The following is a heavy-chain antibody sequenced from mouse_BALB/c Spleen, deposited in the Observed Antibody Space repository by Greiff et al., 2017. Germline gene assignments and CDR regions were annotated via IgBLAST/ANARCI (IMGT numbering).Heavy chain of an antibody. D-gene: IGHD1-1*01. CDR1: GYTFTDYA. V-gene: IGHV1-67*01. Sequence: VQLVESGPELVRPGVSVKISCKGSGYTFTDYAMHWVKQSHAKSLEWIGVISTYYGNTNYNQKFKGKATMTVDKSSSTAYMELARLTSEDSAIYYCARYAYENAMDYWGQGTSVTVSS. J-gene: IGHJ4*01. CDR2: ISTYYGNT. CDR3: ARYAYENAMDY.